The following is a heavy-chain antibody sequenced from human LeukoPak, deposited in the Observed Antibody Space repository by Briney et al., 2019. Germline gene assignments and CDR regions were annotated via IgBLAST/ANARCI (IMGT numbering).Heavy chain of an antibody. CDR1: GGSISSYY. CDR2: IYYSGST. V-gene: IGHV4-59*08. J-gene: IGHJ5*02. Sequence: PSETLSLTCTVSGGSISSYYWSWIRQPPGKGLEWIGYIYYSGSTNYNPPLKSRVTISVDTSKNQFSLKLSSVTAADTAVYYCARVTTTLNWFDPWGQGTLVTVSS. D-gene: IGHD1-1*01. CDR3: ARVTTTLNWFDP.